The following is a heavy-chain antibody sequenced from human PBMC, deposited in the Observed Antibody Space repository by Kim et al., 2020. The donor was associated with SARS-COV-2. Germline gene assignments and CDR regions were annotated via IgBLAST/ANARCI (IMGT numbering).Heavy chain of an antibody. J-gene: IGHJ2*01. Sequence: ASVKVSCKASGYTFNSYSINWVRQVPGQGLEWMGWINTNTGHPTYAQGFTARFVFSLDTSVSTAYLQIRSLKAGDTAIYYFARDDRITVFREGYFDLWGRGTLITVSS. CDR1: GYTFNSYS. CDR2: INTNTGHP. D-gene: IGHD3-10*01. V-gene: IGHV7-4-1*02. CDR3: ARDDRITVFREGYFDL.